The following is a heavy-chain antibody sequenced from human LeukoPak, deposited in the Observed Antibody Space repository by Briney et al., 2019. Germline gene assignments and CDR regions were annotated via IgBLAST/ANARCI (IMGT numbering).Heavy chain of an antibody. V-gene: IGHV3-21*01. J-gene: IGHJ3*02. CDR2: ISYSSNYI. D-gene: IGHD1-14*01. Sequence: GGSLRLSCAASGFSFSDYTMNWVRQAPGKGLEWVSSISYSSNYIYYSDSVKGRFTISRDNARNSLSLQMNSLRAEDTAVYYCARDSQTRSAFEMRGQGTMVTVSS. CDR1: GFSFSDYT. CDR3: ARDSQTRSAFEM.